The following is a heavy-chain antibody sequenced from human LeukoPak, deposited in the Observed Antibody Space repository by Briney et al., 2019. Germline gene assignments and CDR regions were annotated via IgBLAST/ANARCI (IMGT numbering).Heavy chain of an antibody. J-gene: IGHJ4*02. CDR1: GFTFSSYG. CDR3: AKDYYDSSGYYYFDY. CDR2: ISYDGSNK. V-gene: IGHV3-30*18. Sequence: PGGSLRISCAASGFTFSSYGMHWVRQAPGKGLEWVAVISYDGSNKYYADSVKGRFTISRDNSKNTLYLQMNSLRAEDTAVYYCAKDYYDSSGYYYFDYWGQGTLVTVSS. D-gene: IGHD3-22*01.